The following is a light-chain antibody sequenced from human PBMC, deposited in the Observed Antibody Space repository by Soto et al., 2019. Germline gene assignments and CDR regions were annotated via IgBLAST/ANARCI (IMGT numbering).Light chain of an antibody. CDR1: SSDVGGYNY. Sequence: QSALTPPRSVSGSPGQSVTISCTGTSSDVGGYNYVSWYQQHPGKAPKLMLYDVSKRPSGVPDRFSGSKSGNTASLTISGLQAEDEADYYCCSYAGSYTFHVFGTGTKLTVL. J-gene: IGLJ1*01. CDR3: CSYAGSYTFHV. V-gene: IGLV2-11*01. CDR2: DVS.